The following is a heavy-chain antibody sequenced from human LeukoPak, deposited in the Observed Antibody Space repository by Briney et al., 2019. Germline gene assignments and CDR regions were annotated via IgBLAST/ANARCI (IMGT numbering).Heavy chain of an antibody. Sequence: SETLSLTCTASGGSISSYYWSWIRQPPGKGLEWIGYIYYSGSTNYNPSLKSRVTISVDTSKNQFSLKLSSVTAADTAVYYCARDLDYWGQGTPVTVSS. V-gene: IGHV4-59*01. CDR3: ARDLDY. J-gene: IGHJ4*02. CDR1: GGSISSYY. CDR2: IYYSGST.